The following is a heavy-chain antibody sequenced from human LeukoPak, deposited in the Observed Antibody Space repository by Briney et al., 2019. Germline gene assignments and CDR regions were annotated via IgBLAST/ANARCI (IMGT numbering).Heavy chain of an antibody. J-gene: IGHJ5*02. V-gene: IGHV3-30*18. Sequence: PGTSPRLSCATSGFTFSNYSMHWVRQAPGKGLEWVAVISNDGSNIQYADSAKGRFTISRDNSKNTVYLQMNSLRSEDTAVYYCAKDPYRVIVATGNYLDPWGQGTLVTVSS. D-gene: IGHD2-21*01. CDR2: ISNDGSNI. CDR1: GFTFSNYS. CDR3: AKDPYRVIVATGNYLDP.